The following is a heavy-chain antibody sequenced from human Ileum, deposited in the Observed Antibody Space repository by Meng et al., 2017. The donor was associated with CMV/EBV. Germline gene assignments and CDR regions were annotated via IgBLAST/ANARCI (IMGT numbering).Heavy chain of an antibody. CDR2: ISGSASTI. Sequence: GESLKISCAASGFIFSDYEMKWVRQAPGKGLEWVSYISGSASTIHYADSVKGRFTISRDNAKNSLYLQMNSLRAEDTAVYYCASVEIVVVPAAMVYWGQGTLVTVSS. D-gene: IGHD2-2*01. V-gene: IGHV3-48*03. CDR1: GFIFSDYE. CDR3: ASVEIVVVPAAMVY. J-gene: IGHJ4*02.